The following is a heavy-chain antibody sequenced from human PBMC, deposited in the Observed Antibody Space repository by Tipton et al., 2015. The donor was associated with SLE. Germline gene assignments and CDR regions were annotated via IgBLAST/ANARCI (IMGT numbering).Heavy chain of an antibody. CDR2: IYYSGST. D-gene: IGHD2-2*01. CDR1: GGSISSGGYY. V-gene: IGHV4-31*03. J-gene: IGHJ6*03. Sequence: TLSLTCTVSGGSISSGGYYWSWIRQHPGKGLEWIGYIYYSGSTYYNPSLKSRVTISVDTSKNQFSLKLSSVTAADTAVYYCARGGVVVPAAMVYMDVWGKGTTVTVS. CDR3: ARGGVVVPAAMVYMDV.